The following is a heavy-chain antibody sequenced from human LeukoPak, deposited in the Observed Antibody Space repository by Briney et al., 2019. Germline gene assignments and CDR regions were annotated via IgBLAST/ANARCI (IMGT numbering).Heavy chain of an antibody. Sequence: PGGSLRLSCAASGFIFTRDSMNWVRQAPGKGLEWVAYINGGGSPIYYADSVRGRFTISRDNADNSLYLHMNSLRAEDTAVYYCATLASTDGYWGQGTLVTVSS. CDR2: INGGGSPI. CDR3: ATLASTDGY. J-gene: IGHJ4*02. CDR1: GFIFTRDS. V-gene: IGHV3-48*01. D-gene: IGHD1-1*01.